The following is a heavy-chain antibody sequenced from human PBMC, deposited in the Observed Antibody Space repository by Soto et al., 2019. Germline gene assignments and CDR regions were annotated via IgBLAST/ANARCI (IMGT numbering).Heavy chain of an antibody. Sequence: QVQLVQSGAEVKKPGSSVKVSCKASGGTFSSYAISWVRQAPGQGLEWMGGIIPIFGTANYAQKFQGRVTITADKTTSTAYMEVGSLGSEDTGVYYWSGHEPYSGRQWGWFHPWGQGTLVPVS. CDR2: IIPIFGTA. V-gene: IGHV1-69*06. CDR1: GGTFSSYA. J-gene: IGHJ5*02. D-gene: IGHD1-26*01. CDR3: SGHEPYSGRQWGWFHP.